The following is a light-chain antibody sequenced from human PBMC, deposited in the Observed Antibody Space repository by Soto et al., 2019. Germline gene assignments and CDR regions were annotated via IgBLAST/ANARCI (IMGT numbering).Light chain of an antibody. J-gene: IGKJ1*01. V-gene: IGKV1-5*03. CDR1: QSINSW. Sequence: DIQMTQSPSTLSASIGDRVTITCRASQSINSWLAWYQKKPGKAPNLLIYKASTLETGVPSRFSGSGSGTEFTLTISTLQPDDFATYYCQHYNSYSEAFGQGTKVDIK. CDR2: KAS. CDR3: QHYNSYSEA.